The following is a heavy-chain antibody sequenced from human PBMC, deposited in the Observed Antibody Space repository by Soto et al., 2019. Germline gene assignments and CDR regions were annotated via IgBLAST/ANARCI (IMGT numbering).Heavy chain of an antibody. CDR3: AREGQVRYYYCGMDV. Sequence: QVQVVQSGDEVKKPGASVKVSCKASGYTFTNYGFSWVRQAPGQGLEWMGWISGYNGNTKYAEKFQGRVTMTTDTSTSTAHMELMSLRSDDTAVSYGAREGQVRYYYCGMDVWGQGTAVTVAS. V-gene: IGHV1-18*01. CDR1: GYTFTNYG. CDR2: ISGYNGNT. J-gene: IGHJ6*02.